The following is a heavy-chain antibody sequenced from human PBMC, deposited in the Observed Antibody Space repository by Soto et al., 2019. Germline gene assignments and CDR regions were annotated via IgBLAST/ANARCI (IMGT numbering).Heavy chain of an antibody. J-gene: IGHJ6*04. Sequence: QVQLVQSGAEVKKPGSSVKVSCKASGGTFSSYAISWVRQAPGQGLEWMGGIIPIFGTANYAQKFQARVTITAGESMSTADMELSSLRSEDTAVYYCARDHWLGVIHYPYGMDVLGKGTTVTVSS. CDR2: IIPIFGTA. CDR1: GGTFSSYA. D-gene: IGHD3-16*02. CDR3: ARDHWLGVIHYPYGMDV. V-gene: IGHV1-69*01.